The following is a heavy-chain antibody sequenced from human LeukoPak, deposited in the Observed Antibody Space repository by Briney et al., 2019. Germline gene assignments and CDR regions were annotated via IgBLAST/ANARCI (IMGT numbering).Heavy chain of an antibody. CDR1: GFTFSSYS. Sequence: GGSLRLSCAASGFTFSSYSMTWVRQAPGKGLEWVSSISSSSSYIYYADSVKGRFTISRDNAKNSLYLQMNSLRAEDTAVYYCARSRSRVYDSSGYDAFDIWGQGTMVTVSS. V-gene: IGHV3-21*01. D-gene: IGHD3-22*01. CDR3: ARSRSRVYDSSGYDAFDI. J-gene: IGHJ3*02. CDR2: ISSSSSYI.